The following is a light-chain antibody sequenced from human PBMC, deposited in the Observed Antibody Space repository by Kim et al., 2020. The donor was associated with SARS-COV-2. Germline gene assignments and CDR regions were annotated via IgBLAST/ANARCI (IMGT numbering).Light chain of an antibody. CDR1: QSITSY. Sequence: ASVGDRVTITCRASQSITSYLNWYQQKPGKTPKLLIYAASSLQSGVPSRFSGSGSGTDFTLTISSLQPEDFATYYCQQSYSTPRTFGQGTKVDIK. J-gene: IGKJ1*01. V-gene: IGKV1-39*01. CDR2: AAS. CDR3: QQSYSTPRT.